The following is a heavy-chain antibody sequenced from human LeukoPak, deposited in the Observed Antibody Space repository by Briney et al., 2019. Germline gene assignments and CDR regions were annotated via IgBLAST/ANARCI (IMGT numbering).Heavy chain of an antibody. V-gene: IGHV4-59*01. CDR3: ARGLGSSFPFYYYYYMDV. CDR1: GGSISSYY. CDR2: IYYSGST. D-gene: IGHD6-13*01. J-gene: IGHJ6*03. Sequence: PSETLSLTCTVSGGSISSYYWSWIRQPPGKGLEWIGYIYYSGSTNYNPSLKSRVTISVDTSKNQFSLKLSSVTAADTAVYYCARGLGSSFPFYYYYYMDVWGKGTTVTVSS.